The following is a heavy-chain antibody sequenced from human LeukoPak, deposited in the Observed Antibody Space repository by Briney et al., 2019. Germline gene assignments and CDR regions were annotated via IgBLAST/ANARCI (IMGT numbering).Heavy chain of an antibody. J-gene: IGHJ3*02. CDR3: ARQGIAAAGMGDAFDI. Sequence: GSLKISCKASGYNFPTFWIAWVRQMPGKGLEWMGIIYPDDSNTRYSPSFQGQVTFSADKPINTAYLQWSSLKASDTAMYYCARQGIAAAGMGDAFDIWGQGTMVTVSS. D-gene: IGHD6-13*01. CDR1: GYNFPTFW. V-gene: IGHV5-51*01. CDR2: IYPDDSNT.